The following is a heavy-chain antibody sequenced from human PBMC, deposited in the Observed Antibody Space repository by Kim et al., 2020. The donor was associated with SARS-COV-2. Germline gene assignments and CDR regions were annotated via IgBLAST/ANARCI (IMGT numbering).Heavy chain of an antibody. D-gene: IGHD3-22*01. CDR1: GGPISSSSYY. J-gene: IGHJ4*02. CDR2: IHTSGIT. V-gene: IGHV4-61*02. Sequence: SETLSLTCTVSGGPISSSSYYWSWIRQPAGKGLEWIGRIHTSGITSYNPTLKSRATISIAPSRSQFSLKLTSVTAADTAVYYCATDPMIAGYFDDWGQGTLVTVSS. CDR3: ATDPMIAGYFDD.